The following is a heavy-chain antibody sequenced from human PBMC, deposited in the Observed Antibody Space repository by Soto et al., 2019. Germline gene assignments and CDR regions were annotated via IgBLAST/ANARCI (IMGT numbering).Heavy chain of an antibody. CDR3: ARQFKIASWYYYDSSGPRGYYFDY. CDR2: IKQDGSEK. D-gene: IGHD3-22*01. J-gene: IGHJ4*02. CDR1: GFTFSSYW. Sequence: GSLRLSCAASGFTFSSYWMSWVRQAPGKGLEWVANIKQDGSEKYYVDSVKGRFTISRDNAKNSLYLQMNSLRAEDTAVYYCARQFKIASWYYYDSSGPRGYYFDYWGQGTLVTVSS. V-gene: IGHV3-7*05.